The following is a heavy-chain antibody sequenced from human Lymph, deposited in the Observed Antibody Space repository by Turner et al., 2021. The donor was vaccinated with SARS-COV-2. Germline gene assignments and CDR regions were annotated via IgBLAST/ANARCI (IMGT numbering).Heavy chain of an antibody. CDR1: GYTFTGYY. J-gene: IGHJ4*02. CDR3: ARSRDLQSMVRGFDPFDY. D-gene: IGHD3-10*01. Sequence: QVKLVQSGAEVKKPGDSVKGSCKASGYTFTGYYMHWVRQDPGQGLEWMGWINPNSGCTNYAQKFQGRVTMTRDTSISTAYMELSRLRSDDTAVYYCARSRDLQSMVRGFDPFDYWGQVTLVTVSS. V-gene: IGHV1-2*02. CDR2: INPNSGCT.